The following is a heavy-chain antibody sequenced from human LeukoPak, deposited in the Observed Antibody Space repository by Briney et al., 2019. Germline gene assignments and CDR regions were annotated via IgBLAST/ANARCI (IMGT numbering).Heavy chain of an antibody. CDR2: IYYSGST. V-gene: IGHV4-59*01. CDR1: GGSISSYY. D-gene: IGHD6-19*01. J-gene: IGHJ4*02. Sequence: SETLSLTCTVSGGSISSYYWSWIRQSPRKGLEWIGYIYYSGSTNYNPSLKSRVTISVDTSKNQFSLKLSSVTAADTAVYYCARDIAVAGNYFDYWGQGTLVTVSS. CDR3: ARDIAVAGNYFDY.